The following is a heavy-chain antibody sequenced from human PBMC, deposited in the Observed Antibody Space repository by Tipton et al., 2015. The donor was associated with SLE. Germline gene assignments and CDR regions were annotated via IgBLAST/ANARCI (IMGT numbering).Heavy chain of an antibody. CDR1: RFTFSDYW. J-gene: IGHJ3*02. Sequence: SLRLSCAASRFTFSDYWMSWVRQAPGKGLGWVATIKQDGSEIYYVDSVKGRFTISRDNAKNSLYLQVNSLTAEDTAVYYCARGRPQYSSSWMKAFDIWGQGTMVSVSS. D-gene: IGHD6-13*01. CDR2: IKQDGSEI. V-gene: IGHV3-7*01. CDR3: ARGRPQYSSSWMKAFDI.